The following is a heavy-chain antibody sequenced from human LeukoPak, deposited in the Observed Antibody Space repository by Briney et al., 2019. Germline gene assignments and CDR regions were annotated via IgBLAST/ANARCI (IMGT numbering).Heavy chain of an antibody. Sequence: PSETLSLTCTVSVGSLSSYYGSWIREPPGKGLGRVGYIYYIGRTNYTPSLKSRVTISVDTSKNQFSLKLSSVTAADTAVYYCAAWVGESYAPYYYYGMDVWSKGTTVTVYS. D-gene: IGHD3-10*01. CDR1: VGSLSSYY. CDR2: IYYIGRT. J-gene: IGHJ6*04. V-gene: IGHV4-59*01. CDR3: AAWVGESYAPYYYYGMDV.